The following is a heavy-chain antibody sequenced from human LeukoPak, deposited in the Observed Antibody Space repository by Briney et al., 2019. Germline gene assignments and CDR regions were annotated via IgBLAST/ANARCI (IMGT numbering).Heavy chain of an antibody. CDR3: ARSTPGGDYEQRYFDY. CDR1: GGSISSYY. J-gene: IGHJ4*02. Sequence: SETLSLTCTVSGGSISSYYWSWIRQTAGKGLEWIGRIYTSGSTNYNPSLKSRVTMSVDTSKNQFSLKLSSVTAADTAVYYYARSTPGGDYEQRYFDYWGQGTLVTVSS. CDR2: IYTSGST. D-gene: IGHD4-17*01. V-gene: IGHV4-4*07.